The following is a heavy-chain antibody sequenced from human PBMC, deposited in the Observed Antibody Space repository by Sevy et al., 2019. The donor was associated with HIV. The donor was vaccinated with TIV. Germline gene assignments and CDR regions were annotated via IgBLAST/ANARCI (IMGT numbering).Heavy chain of an antibody. Sequence: GGSLRHSCAASEFTFNSFAMGWVRQAPGKGLDWISVISGTGDYTYYADSVKGRFTISRDNSKNTLFLQMNSLRAEDTAIFYCAKKMGGGSGMAFLVDFWGQGTLVTVSS. CDR3: AKKMGGGSGMAFLVDF. CDR1: EFTFNSFA. CDR2: ISGTGDYT. J-gene: IGHJ4*02. V-gene: IGHV3-23*01. D-gene: IGHD5-18*01.